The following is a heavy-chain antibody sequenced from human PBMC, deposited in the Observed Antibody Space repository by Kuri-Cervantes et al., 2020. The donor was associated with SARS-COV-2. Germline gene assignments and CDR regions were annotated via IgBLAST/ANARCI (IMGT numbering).Heavy chain of an antibody. CDR2: INYSGTT. Sequence: SETLSLTCGVYGGSFSNFLWDWVRQPPGKGLEWIGEINYSGTTNYNPSLKSRVTISVDPSKNLFSLNLTSVTAADTAMYYCARLRRHNDGWFATGYYMDDWGKGTTVTVSS. D-gene: IGHD6-19*01. CDR3: ARLRRHNDGWFATGYYMDD. V-gene: IGHV4-34*01. CDR1: GGSFSNFL. J-gene: IGHJ6*03.